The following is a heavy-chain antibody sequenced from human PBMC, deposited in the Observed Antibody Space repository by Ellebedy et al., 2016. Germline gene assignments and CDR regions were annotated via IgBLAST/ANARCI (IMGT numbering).Heavy chain of an antibody. D-gene: IGHD4-23*01. CDR3: ARVGSYGGNSFDY. V-gene: IGHV3-21*01. J-gene: IGHJ4*02. Sequence: GESLKISXAASGFTFSSYSMNWVRQAPGKGLEWVSSISSSSSYIYYADSVKGRFTISRDNAKNSLYLQMNSLRAEDTAVYYCARVGSYGGNSFDYWGQGTLVTVSS. CDR2: ISSSSSYI. CDR1: GFTFSSYS.